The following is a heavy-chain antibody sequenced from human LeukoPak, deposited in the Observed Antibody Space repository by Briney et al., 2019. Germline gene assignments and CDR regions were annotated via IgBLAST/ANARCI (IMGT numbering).Heavy chain of an antibody. CDR1: GFTFSDYY. Sequence: PGGSLRLSCAASGFTFSDYYMSWIRQAPGKGLEWVSYISSSGSTIYYADSVKGRFTISRDNAKNSLYLQMNSLRAEDTAVYYCARDLLVVVPAAIRFDPWGQGTLVTVSS. D-gene: IGHD2-2*01. CDR2: ISSSGSTI. V-gene: IGHV3-11*04. J-gene: IGHJ5*02. CDR3: ARDLLVVVPAAIRFDP.